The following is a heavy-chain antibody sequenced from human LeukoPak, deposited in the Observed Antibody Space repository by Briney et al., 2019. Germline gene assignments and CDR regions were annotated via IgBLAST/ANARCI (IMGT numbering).Heavy chain of an antibody. V-gene: IGHV3-7*01. CDR1: GFSFSSTW. Sequence: GESLRLSCAASGFSFSSTWMSWLRQAPGKGLEWVANIKQDGSEKSYLDSVKGRFTISRDNAKNSLYLQMNSLRVEDTAVYYWARDWYCGSRRCYDLNWFDPWGQGTLVTVSS. J-gene: IGHJ5*02. D-gene: IGHD1-26*01. CDR2: IKQDGSEK. CDR3: ARDWYCGSRRCYDLNWFDP.